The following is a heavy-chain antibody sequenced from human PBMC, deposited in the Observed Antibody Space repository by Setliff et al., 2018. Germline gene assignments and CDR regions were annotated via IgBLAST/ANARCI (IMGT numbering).Heavy chain of an antibody. CDR3: RVWVSLIELDQ. Sequence: SETLSLTWVVSGASFSGNYWSWVRQAPGKGLEWIGEINHSGSTNYNPSLKSRVTISIDTSKNQFSLKLNSVTAADTAVYYCRVWVSLIELDQWGQGTLVTVSS. CDR1: GASFSGNY. CDR2: INHSGST. V-gene: IGHV4-34*01. J-gene: IGHJ4*02. D-gene: IGHD3-16*01.